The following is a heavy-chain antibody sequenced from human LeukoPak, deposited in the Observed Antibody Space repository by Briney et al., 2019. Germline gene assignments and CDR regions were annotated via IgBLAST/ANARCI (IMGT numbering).Heavy chain of an antibody. CDR3: AREGYYSGMDV. J-gene: IGHJ6*02. Sequence: GGSLRLSCAASGFTFSSYSMKWVXQAPGXGLEWVSFIGSSISYISYXASVKGRFTISRDNAKNSLYLQMNSLRAEDTAVYYCAREGYYSGMDVWGQGTTVTVSS. CDR2: IGSSISYI. V-gene: IGHV3-21*05. CDR1: GFTFSSYS.